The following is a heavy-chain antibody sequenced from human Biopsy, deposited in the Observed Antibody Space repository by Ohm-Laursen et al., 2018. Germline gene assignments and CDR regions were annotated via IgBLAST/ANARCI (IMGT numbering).Heavy chain of an antibody. CDR3: ARVMTTIGYYYAMDV. CDR1: GYSMSTYY. J-gene: IGHJ6*02. V-gene: IGHV4-59*01. Sequence: SETLSLTCSVYGYSMSTYYWSWIRQPPGKGLEWIGHINYSGSTNYNPSLQSRVAMSVDTSKNQFSLRLNSVTAADTAVYYCARVMTTIGYYYAMDVWGQGTTVTVSS. D-gene: IGHD5-24*01. CDR2: INYSGST.